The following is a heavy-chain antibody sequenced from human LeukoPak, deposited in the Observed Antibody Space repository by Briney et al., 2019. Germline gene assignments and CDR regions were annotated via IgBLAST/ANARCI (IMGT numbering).Heavy chain of an antibody. CDR3: ARVATVAGTTQFDP. CDR1: GGSISSYY. J-gene: IGHJ5*02. V-gene: IGHV4-59*01. CDR2: IYYSGST. D-gene: IGHD6-19*01. Sequence: SETLSLTCTVSGGSISSYYWSWIRQPPGKGLDWIGYIYYSGSTYYNPSLTSRVTISVDTSKTHFSLKLNSVAAADTAVYYCARVATVAGTTQFDPWGQGTLVAVSS.